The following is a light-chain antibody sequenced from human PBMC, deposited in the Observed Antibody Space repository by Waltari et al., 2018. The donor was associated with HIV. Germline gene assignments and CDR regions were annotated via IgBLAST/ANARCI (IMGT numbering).Light chain of an antibody. V-gene: IGKV1-9*01. Sequence: DIQLTQSPSFLSASVGDRVTITCRASQGINNYLAWYKQKPGKAPTLVIFDAYSLQGGVPSRFSGGVSGADFTLTISSLQPEDVGTYYCQQGNAYPLTFGGGTKVEIK. CDR3: QQGNAYPLT. CDR2: DAY. J-gene: IGKJ4*01. CDR1: QGINNY.